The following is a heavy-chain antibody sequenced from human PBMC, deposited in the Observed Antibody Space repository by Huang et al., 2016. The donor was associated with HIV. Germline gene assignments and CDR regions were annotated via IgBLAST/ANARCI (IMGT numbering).Heavy chain of an antibody. CDR1: GGSVNNNNYY. V-gene: IGHV4-39*01. CDR3: ARQTAPSNGIYNFFLRY. D-gene: IGHD2-8*01. Sequence: LQESGPGLVKPSETLSLTCDVSGGSVNNNNYYWGWIRQTPGKGLEGIGGVSFRGSVCSNPSLSNRVVLSIDTSNYRFFLTLKTVTAADSAIYYCARQTAPSNGIYNFFLRYWGPGSLVTVSS. CDR2: VSFRGSV. J-gene: IGHJ4*02.